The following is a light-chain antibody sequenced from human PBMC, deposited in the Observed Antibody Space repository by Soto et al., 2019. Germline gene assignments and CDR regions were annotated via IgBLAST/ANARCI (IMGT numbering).Light chain of an antibody. V-gene: IGKV3-20*01. Sequence: ILLTHSPGTLSLSPGERATLSCRASQSVSSSYLAWYQQKPGQAPRLLIYGASSRATGIPDRFSGSGSGTDFTLTISRMEPEDFAVYYCQQYGSSPRTFGQGTKVDIK. CDR1: QSVSSSY. CDR3: QQYGSSPRT. J-gene: IGKJ1*01. CDR2: GAS.